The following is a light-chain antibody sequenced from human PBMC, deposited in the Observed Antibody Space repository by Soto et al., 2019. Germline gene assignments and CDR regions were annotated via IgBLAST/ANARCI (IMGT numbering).Light chain of an antibody. Sequence: EIVLTQSPATLSLSPGERATLSCRASQSVSSYLAWYQQKPGQAPRLLIYDASNRATGIPARFSGSGSGTDFLLTISSLEPEDFAIYYCQQRSNWPPVTFGGGTKVEIK. V-gene: IGKV3-11*01. CDR2: DAS. CDR1: QSVSSY. J-gene: IGKJ4*01. CDR3: QQRSNWPPVT.